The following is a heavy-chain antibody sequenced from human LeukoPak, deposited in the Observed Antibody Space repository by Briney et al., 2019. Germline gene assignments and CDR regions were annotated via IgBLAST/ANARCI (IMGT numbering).Heavy chain of an antibody. Sequence: SETLSLTCAVSGGSISSGGYSWSWIRQPPGKGLEWIGYIYHSVSTYYNPSPKSRVTISVDRSKNQFSLKLSSVTAADTAVYYCAGGPSAAAVWGQGTLVTVSA. D-gene: IGHD6-13*01. V-gene: IGHV4-30-2*01. CDR2: IYHSVST. J-gene: IGHJ4*02. CDR1: GGSISSGGYS. CDR3: AGGPSAAAV.